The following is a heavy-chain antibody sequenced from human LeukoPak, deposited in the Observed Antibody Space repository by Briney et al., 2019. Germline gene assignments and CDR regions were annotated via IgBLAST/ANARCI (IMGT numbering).Heavy chain of an antibody. J-gene: IGHJ4*02. CDR2: IYTSGST. D-gene: IGHD4-23*01. V-gene: IGHV4-61*02. Sequence: SETLSLTCTVSGGSISSGSYYWSWIRQPAGKGLEWIGRIYTSGSTNCNPSLKSRVTISVDTSKNQFSLKLSSVTAADTAVYYCAGYGGNRFDYWGQGTLVTVSS. CDR3: AGYGGNRFDY. CDR1: GGSISSGSYY.